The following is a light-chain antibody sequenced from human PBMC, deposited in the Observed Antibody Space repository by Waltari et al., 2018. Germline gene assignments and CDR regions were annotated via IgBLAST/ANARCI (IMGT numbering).Light chain of an antibody. CDR1: SDINVVDFI. Sequence: QPVLTQPPSSSASPGDSARLTCTLPSDINVVDFIIYWYQQKPGSPPRFLLYYKSDSEKAQGSGVPSRFSGSKDASANAGILVISGLQSVDEADYYCMFWPNNVWVFGGGTKLTVL. CDR2: YKSDSEK. V-gene: IGLV5-37*01. CDR3: MFWPNNVWV. J-gene: IGLJ3*02.